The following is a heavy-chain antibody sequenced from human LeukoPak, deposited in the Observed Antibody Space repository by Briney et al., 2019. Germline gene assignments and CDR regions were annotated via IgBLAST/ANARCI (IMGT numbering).Heavy chain of an antibody. CDR3: ARSGSGYFDY. CDR1: GFNLGAFW. Sequence: PGGSLRLSCAASGFNLGAFWMSWVRQAPGKGLEWVANIKQDGSTKFYVDSVKGRFTISRDNAKNSLYLQMNSLRAEDTAVYYCARSGSGYFDYWGQGSLVTVSS. V-gene: IGHV3-7*01. J-gene: IGHJ4*02. CDR2: IKQDGSTK.